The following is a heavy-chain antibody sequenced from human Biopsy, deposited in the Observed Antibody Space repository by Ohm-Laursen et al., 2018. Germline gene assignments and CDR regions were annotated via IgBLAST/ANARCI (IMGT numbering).Heavy chain of an antibody. CDR3: ARVGAGAPSIDYFDY. J-gene: IGHJ4*02. Sequence: GTLSPTCTVSGGSLSGYFWSWIRQPPGQGLEYIGYIYDRGSTANYNPSLESRVTMSVDMPKNQFSLELSSVTAADTAVYYCARVGAGAPSIDYFDYWGQGALVTVSS. V-gene: IGHV4-59*01. CDR1: GGSLSGYF. CDR2: IYDRGST. D-gene: IGHD1-26*01.